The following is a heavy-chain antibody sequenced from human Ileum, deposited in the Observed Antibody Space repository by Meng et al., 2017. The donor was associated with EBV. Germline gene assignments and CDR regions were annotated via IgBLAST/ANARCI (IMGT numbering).Heavy chain of an antibody. CDR2: MYYSAST. CDR3: ATRVAAVKYYFDY. Sequence: QRQRQGPGPGLVKPSEPLSLTCTVSGGSISNENDYWGWIRQPPGKGLEWIGSMYYSASTYYNPSLKSRVTMSLDTSKNQFSLQLTSVTAADTALYYCATRVAAVKYYFDYWGQGTLVTVSS. CDR1: GGSISNENDY. J-gene: IGHJ4*02. D-gene: IGHD6-19*01. V-gene: IGHV4-39*07.